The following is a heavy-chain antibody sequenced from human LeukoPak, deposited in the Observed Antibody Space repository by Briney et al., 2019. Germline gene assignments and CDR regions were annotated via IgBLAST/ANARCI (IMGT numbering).Heavy chain of an antibody. Sequence: GASVKVSCKASGYTFTGYYMHWVRQVPGQGLEWMGWINPNSGGTNYAQKFQGRVTMTRDTSISTAYMELSRLRSDDTAVYYCARDLSVSGWFLHSFDYWGQGTLVTVSS. D-gene: IGHD6-19*01. CDR2: INPNSGGT. V-gene: IGHV1-2*02. J-gene: IGHJ4*02. CDR3: ARDLSVSGWFLHSFDY. CDR1: GYTFTGYY.